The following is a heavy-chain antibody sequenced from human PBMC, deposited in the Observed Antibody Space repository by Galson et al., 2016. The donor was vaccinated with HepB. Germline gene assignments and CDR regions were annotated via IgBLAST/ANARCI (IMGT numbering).Heavy chain of an antibody. CDR3: AKRSYYNGGNLDY. J-gene: IGHJ4*02. CDR1: GFTFNIYA. CDR2: VVGSGDNT. Sequence: SLRLSCAASGFTFNIYAMTWVRQTPGQGLEWVSTVVGSGDNTYYGDSVRGRFTISRDNSKNTLYLQMNSLRAEDTAVYYCAKRSYYNGGNLDYWGQGTLVTVSS. V-gene: IGHV3-23*01. D-gene: IGHD4-23*01.